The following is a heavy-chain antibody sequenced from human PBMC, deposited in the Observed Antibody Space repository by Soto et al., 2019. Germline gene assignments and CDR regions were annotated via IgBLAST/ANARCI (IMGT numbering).Heavy chain of an antibody. CDR2: IYWDDDE. V-gene: IGHV2-5*02. Sequence: QITLKESGPTLVKPTQTLTLTCTFSGFSLTTRGVGVGWIRQPPGKALEWLALIYWDDDEGYSPYLKSRLTIPTDTSKAHVALTTTNMDPVDTATYYCAHRSRGYSYDFDYWGQGTVVTVSS. J-gene: IGHJ4*02. CDR1: GFSLTTRGVG. CDR3: AHRSRGYSYDFDY. D-gene: IGHD5-18*01.